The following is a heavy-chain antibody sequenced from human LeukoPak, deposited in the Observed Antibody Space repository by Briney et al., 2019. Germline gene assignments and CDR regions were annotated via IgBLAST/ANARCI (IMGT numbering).Heavy chain of an antibody. CDR1: GGSISSSSYY. CDR2: IKQDGSEK. CDR3: ARSLRGYSYGYDAFDI. Sequence: PSETLSLTCTVSGGSISSSSYYWGWIRQPPGKGLEWVANIKQDGSEKYYVDSVKGRFTISRDNAKNSLYLQMNSLRAEDTAVYYCARSLRGYSYGYDAFDIWGQGTMVTVSS. D-gene: IGHD5-18*01. V-gene: IGHV3-7*01. J-gene: IGHJ3*02.